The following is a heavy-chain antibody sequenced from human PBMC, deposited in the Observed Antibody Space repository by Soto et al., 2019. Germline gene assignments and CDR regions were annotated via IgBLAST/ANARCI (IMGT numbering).Heavy chain of an antibody. J-gene: IGHJ6*02. CDR2: IIPIFGTA. CDR1: GGTFSSYA. Sequence: SVKVSCKASGGTFSSYAISWVRQAPGQGLEWMGGIIPIFGTANYAQKFQGRVTITADESTSTAYMELSSLRSEDTAVYYCARDRKQQLVPRIYYYYYGMDVWGQGTTVTVSS. CDR3: ARDRKQQLVPRIYYYYYGMDV. D-gene: IGHD6-13*01. V-gene: IGHV1-69*13.